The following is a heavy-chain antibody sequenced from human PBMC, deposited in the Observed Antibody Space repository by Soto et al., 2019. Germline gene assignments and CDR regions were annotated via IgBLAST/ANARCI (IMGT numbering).Heavy chain of an antibody. D-gene: IGHD1-26*01. V-gene: IGHV4-34*01. CDR2: FNHSGDT. J-gene: IGHJ4*02. Sequence: QVQLQQRGAGLLNPSETLSLTCAVYGGSLSGYYWSWIRQPPGKAVEWIGEFNHSGDTNYNPSRKSRVSISAHTSKNQVFLSLSSVTAADTAMYYCARHHVRGRTIAGAAEFWGQGTLVTVSS. CDR3: ARHHVRGRTIAGAAEF. CDR1: GGSLSGYY.